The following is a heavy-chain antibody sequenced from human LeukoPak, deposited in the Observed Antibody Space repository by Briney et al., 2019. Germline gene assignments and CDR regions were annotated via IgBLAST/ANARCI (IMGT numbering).Heavy chain of an antibody. J-gene: IGHJ5*02. CDR3: ARYYTGPFDP. V-gene: IGHV4-59*01. D-gene: IGHD2-8*02. CDR1: GGSFSGYY. Sequence: SETLSLTCAVYGGSFSGYYWSWIRQPPGKGLEWIGYIYYSGSTNYNPSLKSRVTISVDTSKNQFSLKLSSVTAADTAVYYCARYYTGPFDPWGQGTLVTVSS. CDR2: IYYSGST.